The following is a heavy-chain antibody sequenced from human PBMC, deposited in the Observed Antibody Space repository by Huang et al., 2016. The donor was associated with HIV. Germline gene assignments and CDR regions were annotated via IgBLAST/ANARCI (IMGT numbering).Heavy chain of an antibody. CDR3: ARRFTSCSFDY. Sequence: QITLKESGPMLVKPTQPLTVTCTFSGFSLSSTGVGVGWIRQPPGKALEWLALVYGNDERRSSPSLKTSLTITKDTAKNQVLLTMTNVDPTDTGTYCCARRFTSCSFDYWGQGTLVTVSS. CDR2: VYGNDER. D-gene: IGHD3-10*01. CDR1: GFSLSSTGVG. V-gene: IGHV2-5*01. J-gene: IGHJ4*02.